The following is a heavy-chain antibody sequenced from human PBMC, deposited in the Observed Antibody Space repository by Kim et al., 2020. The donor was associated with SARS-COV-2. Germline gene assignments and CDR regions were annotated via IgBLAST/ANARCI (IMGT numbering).Heavy chain of an antibody. CDR2: ISSSSSYI. V-gene: IGHV3-21*01. CDR3: ANFGNRDAFDI. CDR1: GFTFSSYS. D-gene: IGHD3-10*01. Sequence: GGSLRLSCAASGFTFSSYSMNWVRQAPGKGLEWVSSISSSSSYIYYADSVKGRFTISRDNAKNSLYLQMNSLRAEDTAVYYCANFGNRDAFDIWGQGTMVTVSS. J-gene: IGHJ3*02.